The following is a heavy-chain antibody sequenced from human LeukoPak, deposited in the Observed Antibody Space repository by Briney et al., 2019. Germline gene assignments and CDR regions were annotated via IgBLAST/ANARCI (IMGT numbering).Heavy chain of an antibody. CDR2: ISAYNGNT. V-gene: IGHV1-18*01. D-gene: IGHD3-22*01. CDR3: ARDSGVGYYDSSGYYPTPILDY. Sequence: ASVKVSCKASGYTFTSYGISWVRQAPGQGLEWVGWISAYNGNTSYAQKLQGRVTMTTDTSTSTAYMELRSLRSDDTAVYYCARDSGVGYYDSSGYYPTPILDYWGQGTLVTVSS. CDR1: GYTFTSYG. J-gene: IGHJ4*02.